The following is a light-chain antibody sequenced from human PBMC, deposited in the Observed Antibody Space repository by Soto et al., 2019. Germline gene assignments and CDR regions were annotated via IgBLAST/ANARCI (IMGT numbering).Light chain of an antibody. J-gene: IGKJ4*01. CDR3: QQYEDLPLT. Sequence: DAQLTQSPSTLPASVGDRVAITCQATQSIFNYLNWFQQRPGKAPQLLISDASQLEPGVPSRFSGQRSGTDFTLIISDLQPEDFETYFCQQYEDLPLTVGGGTRVEV. CDR1: QSIFNY. V-gene: IGKV1-33*01. CDR2: DAS.